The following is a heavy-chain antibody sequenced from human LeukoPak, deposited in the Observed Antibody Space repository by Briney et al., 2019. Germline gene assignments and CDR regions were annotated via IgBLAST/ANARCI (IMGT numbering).Heavy chain of an antibody. D-gene: IGHD5-18*01. Sequence: GASVKVSCKASGYTFTSYGISWVRQAPGQGLEWMGWISAYSGDTNYAQKFQGRATMTTDTSTSTAYMELRSLSSDDTAVYYCARDTAMGNYFFDYWGQGTLVTVSS. CDR2: ISAYSGDT. CDR3: ARDTAMGNYFFDY. V-gene: IGHV1-18*01. CDR1: GYTFTSYG. J-gene: IGHJ4*02.